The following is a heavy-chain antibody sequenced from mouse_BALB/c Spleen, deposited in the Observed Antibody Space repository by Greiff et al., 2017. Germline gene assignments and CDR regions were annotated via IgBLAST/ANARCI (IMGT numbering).Heavy chain of an antibody. CDR3: ARGGYDYDRGFAY. CDR2: ISSGGST. D-gene: IGHD2-4*01. CDR1: GFTFSSYA. Sequence: EVMLVESGGGLVKPGGSLKISCAASGFTFSSYAMSWVRQTPGKRLEWVASISSGGSTYYPASVKGRFTISRDNARNILYLQMSSLRSDDTAMYYCARGGYDYDRGFAYWGQGTLVTVSA. J-gene: IGHJ3*01. V-gene: IGHV5-6-5*01.